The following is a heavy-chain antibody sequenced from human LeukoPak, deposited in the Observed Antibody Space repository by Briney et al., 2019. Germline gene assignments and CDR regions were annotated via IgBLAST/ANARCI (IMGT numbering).Heavy chain of an antibody. CDR1: GSTFSNFW. J-gene: IGHJ6*02. CDR3: ARFRHIDGMDV. D-gene: IGHD2-21*01. CDR2: ITSDDSNT. V-gene: IGHV3-74*01. Sequence: GGSLTLPCAASGSTFSNFWMHWVRQGPGKGLVWVSRITSDDSNTNYADSVRGRFTISRDNAKNSLYLQMNSLRAEDTAVYYCARFRHIDGMDVWGQGTTVTVSS.